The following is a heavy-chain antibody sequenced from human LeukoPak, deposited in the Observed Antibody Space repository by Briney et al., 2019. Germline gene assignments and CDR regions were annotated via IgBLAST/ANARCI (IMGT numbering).Heavy chain of an antibody. J-gene: IGHJ5*02. V-gene: IGHV1-46*01. CDR1: GYTFTSYG. D-gene: IGHD1-26*01. CDR3: ARDNSVGDYAWWFDP. Sequence: VASVKVSCKASGYTFTSYGISWVRQAPGQGLEWMGVISPSGGSTTYAQKFQGRVTLTRDMSTSTDYLELSSLRSEDTAVYYCARDNSVGDYAWWFDPWGQGTLVTVSS. CDR2: ISPSGGST.